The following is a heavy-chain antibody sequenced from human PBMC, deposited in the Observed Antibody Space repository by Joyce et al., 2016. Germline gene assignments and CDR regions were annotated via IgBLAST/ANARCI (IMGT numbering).Heavy chain of an antibody. D-gene: IGHD6-13*01. V-gene: IGHV3-53*04. J-gene: IGHJ5*02. CDR2: IYYSGST. Sequence: EVQLVESGGGLVQPGGSLRLSCATSGFTVSNNYMSWVRQAPGKGLEWVSIIYYSGSTYYADSVKGRFTISRHNAKNTIYLQMNSLRAEDTAVYYCARNVAATDTSWFDPWGQGTLVTVSS. CDR3: ARNVAATDTSWFDP. CDR1: GFTVSNNY.